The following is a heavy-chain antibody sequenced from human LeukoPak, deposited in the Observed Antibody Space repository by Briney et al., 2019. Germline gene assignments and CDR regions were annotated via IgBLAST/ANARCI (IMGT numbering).Heavy chain of an antibody. J-gene: IGHJ4*02. CDR1: GYTFTSYY. CDR3: ARDPPSHYYDSSGYPDY. Sequence: VSVKVSCKASGYTFTSYYMHWVRQAPGQGLEWMGIINPSGGSTSYAQKFQGRVTMTRDTSTSTVYMELSSLRSEDTAVYYCARDPPSHYYDSSGYPDYWGQGTLVTVSS. V-gene: IGHV1-46*01. D-gene: IGHD3-22*01. CDR2: INPSGGST.